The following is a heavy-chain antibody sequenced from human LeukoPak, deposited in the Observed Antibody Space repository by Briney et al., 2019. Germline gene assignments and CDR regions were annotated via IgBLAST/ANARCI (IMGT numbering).Heavy chain of an antibody. Sequence: MPSETVSLTCTVSGGSISSYYWSWIRQPPGKGLEWIGYIYYSGSTNYNPSLKSRVTISVDTSKNQFSLKLSSVTAADTAVYYCASTYSSSWYNWFDPWGQGTLVTVSS. D-gene: IGHD6-13*01. CDR2: IYYSGST. J-gene: IGHJ5*02. CDR3: ASTYSSSWYNWFDP. V-gene: IGHV4-59*01. CDR1: GGSISSYY.